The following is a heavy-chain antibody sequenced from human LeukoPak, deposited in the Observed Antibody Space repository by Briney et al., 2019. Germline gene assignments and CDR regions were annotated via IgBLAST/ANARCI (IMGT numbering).Heavy chain of an antibody. CDR3: ARLVVSSWYHEVLLGRDY. CDR2: IYYSGST. Sequence: SETLSLTCTVSGGSISSTSYSWGWIRQPPGKGLEWIGSIYYSGSTYYKPSLKSRVTISVDTSKNQFSLNLSSVTAADTAVYYCARLVVSSWYHEVLLGRDYWGQGTLVTVSS. CDR1: GGSISSTSYS. D-gene: IGHD6-13*01. V-gene: IGHV4-39*01. J-gene: IGHJ4*02.